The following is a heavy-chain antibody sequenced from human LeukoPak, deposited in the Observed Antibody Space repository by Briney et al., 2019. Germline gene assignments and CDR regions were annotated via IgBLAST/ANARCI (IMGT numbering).Heavy chain of an antibody. CDR2: IYYSGST. CDR3: TCCDSSGPHHWFDP. J-gene: IGHJ5*02. Sequence: SQTLSLTCTVSGGSIRSGDYYWSWIRQHPGKGLEWIGYIYYSGSTYYNPSLASRLTISIDTSENQFSLKLSSVTAADTAVYYCTCCDSSGPHHWFDPWGQGTLVTVSS. V-gene: IGHV4-31*03. CDR1: GGSIRSGDYY. D-gene: IGHD3-22*01.